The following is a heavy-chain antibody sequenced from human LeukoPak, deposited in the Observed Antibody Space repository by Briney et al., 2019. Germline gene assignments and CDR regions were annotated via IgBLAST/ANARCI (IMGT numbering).Heavy chain of an antibody. J-gene: IGHJ4*02. CDR1: GFTFSSYW. CDR3: ARDSHYYDSSGYSD. D-gene: IGHD3-22*01. Sequence: GGSLRLSCAASGFTFSSYWVSWVRQAPGKGLEWVANIKQDGSEKYYVDSVKGRFTISRDNAKNSLYLQMNSLRAEDTAVYYCARDSHYYDSSGYSDWGQGTLVTVSS. V-gene: IGHV3-7*01. CDR2: IKQDGSEK.